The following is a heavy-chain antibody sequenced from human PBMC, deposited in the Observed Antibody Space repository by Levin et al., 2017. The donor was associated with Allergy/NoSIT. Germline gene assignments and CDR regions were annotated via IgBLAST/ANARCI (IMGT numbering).Heavy chain of an antibody. CDR3: ARGLRYDYESGNYYGIDF. J-gene: IGHJ4*02. CDR1: GYFFSNYD. Sequence: EASVKVSCKASGYFFSNYDINWVRQAPGQGLEWMGWMNPNSGNTGFGQNFQGRVIMTWDTSISTAYMELSGLRSDDMAVYYCARGLRYDYESGNYYGIDFWGQGTLVTVSS. CDR2: MNPNSGNT. D-gene: IGHD3-22*01. V-gene: IGHV1-8*01.